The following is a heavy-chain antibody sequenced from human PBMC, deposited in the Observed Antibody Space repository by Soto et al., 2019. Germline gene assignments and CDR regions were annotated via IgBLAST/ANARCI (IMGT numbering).Heavy chain of an antibody. CDR3: ARRDYDYIWGSYRYDMFGGYFDY. Sequence: QLQLQESGPGLVKPSETLSLTCTVSGGSISSSSYYWGWIRQPPGKGLEWIGSIYYSGSTYYNPSLKSRVTISVDTSKNQFSLKLSSVTAADTAVYYCARRDYDYIWGSYRYDMFGGYFDYWGQGTLVTVSS. CDR2: IYYSGST. CDR1: GGSISSSSYY. D-gene: IGHD3-16*02. J-gene: IGHJ4*02. V-gene: IGHV4-39*01.